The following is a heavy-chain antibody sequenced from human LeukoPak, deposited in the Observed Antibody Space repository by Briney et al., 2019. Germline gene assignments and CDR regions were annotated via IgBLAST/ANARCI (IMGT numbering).Heavy chain of an antibody. Sequence: GGSLRLSCAPSGFSLSSYEMNWIRQVPGKGLEWVSHISSGGNTKYYADSVRGRFTMSRDDAKNSLDLQLDSLRIEDTGVYYCARDIVNGPFVISLESWGQGARVTVSS. CDR3: ARDIVNGPFVISLES. V-gene: IGHV3-48*03. CDR1: GFSLSSYE. D-gene: IGHD2-21*01. J-gene: IGHJ4*02. CDR2: ISSGGNTK.